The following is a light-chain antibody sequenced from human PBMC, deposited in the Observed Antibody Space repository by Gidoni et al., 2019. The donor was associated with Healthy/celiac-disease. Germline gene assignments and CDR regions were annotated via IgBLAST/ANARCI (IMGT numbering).Light chain of an antibody. CDR1: NSISSY. V-gene: IGKV1-39*01. CDR2: AAS. Sequence: DSKMTQSPFSLSASVGDRVTITCRASNSISSYLNWYQQNPGKAPQLLIYAASSLQSGVPSSFCGSGSGTDFTLPIISLPPEDFASFYCHQSYSTPYTFGHGTKLEIK. J-gene: IGKJ2*01. CDR3: HQSYSTPYT.